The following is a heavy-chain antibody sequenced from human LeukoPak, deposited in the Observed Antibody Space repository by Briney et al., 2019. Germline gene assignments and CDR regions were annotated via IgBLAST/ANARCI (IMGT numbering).Heavy chain of an antibody. CDR1: GFSFNSYA. CDR3: AKDNGVIVSGYFDL. V-gene: IGHV3-30-3*01. J-gene: IGHJ4*02. CDR2: ISYDGTNK. D-gene: IGHD2-8*01. Sequence: GRSLRLSCAAFGFSFNSYAMHWVRQPPGKGLEWVAVISYDGTNKYYADSVKGRFTISRDNSKNTLYLQMDSLRAEDAAVYYCAKDNGVIVSGYFDLWGQGTLLTVSS.